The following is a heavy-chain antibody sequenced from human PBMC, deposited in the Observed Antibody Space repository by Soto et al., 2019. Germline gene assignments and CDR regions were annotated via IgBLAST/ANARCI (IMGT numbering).Heavy chain of an antibody. D-gene: IGHD3-3*01. J-gene: IGHJ4*02. Sequence: PSETLSLTCAVSGGSISSGGYSWSWIRQPPGKGLECIGYIYHSGSTYYNPSLKSRVTISVDRSKNQFSLKLSSVTAADTAVYYCARGTIFGVVRYYFDYWGQGTLVTVSS. CDR3: ARGTIFGVVRYYFDY. V-gene: IGHV4-30-2*01. CDR2: IYHSGST. CDR1: GGSISSGGYS.